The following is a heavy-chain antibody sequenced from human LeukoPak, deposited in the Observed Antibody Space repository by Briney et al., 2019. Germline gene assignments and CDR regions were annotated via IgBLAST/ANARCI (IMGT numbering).Heavy chain of an antibody. CDR3: ARAYYDSSGSPIFDY. V-gene: IGHV4-30-4*01. CDR1: GDSISSGDYY. CDR2: IYYSGST. Sequence: SETLSLTCTVSGDSISSGDYYWSWIRQPPGKGLEWIGYIYYSGSTYYNPSLKSRDTISVDTSKNQFSLKLSSVTAADTAVYYCARAYYDSSGSPIFDYWGQETLVTVSS. J-gene: IGHJ4*02. D-gene: IGHD3-22*01.